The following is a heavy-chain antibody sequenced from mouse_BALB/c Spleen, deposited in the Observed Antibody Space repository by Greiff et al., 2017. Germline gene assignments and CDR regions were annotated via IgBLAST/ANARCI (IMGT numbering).Heavy chain of an antibody. J-gene: IGHJ2*01. CDR1: GFNIKDYY. V-gene: IGHV14-4*02. Sequence: VQLQHSGAELVRSGASVKLSCTASGFNIKDYYMHWVKQRPEQGLEWIGWIDPENGDTEYAPKFQGKATMTADTSSNTAYLQLSSLTSEDTAVYYCNAGVFDYWGQGTTLTVSS. CDR2: IDPENGDT. CDR3: NAGVFDY.